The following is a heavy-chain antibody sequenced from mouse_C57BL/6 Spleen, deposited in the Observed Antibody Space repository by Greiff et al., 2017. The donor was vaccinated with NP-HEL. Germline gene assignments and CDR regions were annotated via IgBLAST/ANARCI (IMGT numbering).Heavy chain of an antibody. CDR1: GFTFTDYY. CDR2: VYPYNGGT. Sequence: VHVKQSGPVLVKPGPSVKISCKASGFTFTDYYMHWVKQSHGKSLEWIGLVYPYNGGTSYNQKFKGKATLTVDTSSSTAYMELNSLTSEDSAVYYCARGDGYSYWYFDVWGTGTTVTVSS. J-gene: IGHJ1*03. CDR3: ARGDGYSYWYFDV. V-gene: IGHV1-36*01. D-gene: IGHD2-3*01.